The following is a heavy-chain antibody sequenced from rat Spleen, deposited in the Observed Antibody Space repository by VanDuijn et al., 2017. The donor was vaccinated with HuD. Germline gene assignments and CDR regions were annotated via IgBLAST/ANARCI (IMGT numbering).Heavy chain of an antibody. J-gene: IGHJ2*01. CDR1: GFTFDNHW. CDR2: ITNTGVDT. V-gene: IGHV5-31*01. Sequence: EVQLAESGGGLVQPGRSLKLSCVASGFTFDNHWMTWIRQAPGKGLEWIASITNTGVDTYYPDSVKGRFTISRDNAKSTLYLQLDSLRSEDTATYYCTTDTFYDGTYYPGGFDYWGQGVMVTVSS. D-gene: IGHD1-12*02. CDR3: TTDTFYDGTYYPGGFDY.